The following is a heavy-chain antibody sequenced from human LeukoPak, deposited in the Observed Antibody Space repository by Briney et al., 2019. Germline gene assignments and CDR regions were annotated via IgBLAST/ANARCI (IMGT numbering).Heavy chain of an antibody. D-gene: IGHD2/OR15-2a*01. Sequence: AGGSLRLSCAASGFTFSSYWMTWVRQAPGKGREWVANIKRDGSAKYYMDSVKGRFTISRDNAKNSLYLQMKSLRAEDTAVYYCARGKTSQNIVTRKTYNWFDPWGQGTLVTVSS. V-gene: IGHV3-7*01. CDR1: GFTFSSYW. J-gene: IGHJ5*02. CDR2: IKRDGSAK. CDR3: ARGKTSQNIVTRKTYNWFDP.